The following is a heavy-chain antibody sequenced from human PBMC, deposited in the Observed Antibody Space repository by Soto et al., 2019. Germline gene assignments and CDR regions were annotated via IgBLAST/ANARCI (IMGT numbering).Heavy chain of an antibody. CDR2: ISGSGGST. V-gene: IGHV3-23*01. Sequence: GGSLRLSCAASGFTFSSYAMSWVRQAPGKGLEWVSAISGSGGSTYYADSVKGRFTISRDNSKNTLYLQMNSLRAEDTAVYYCAKNVLRYFDWSKDAFDIWGQGTMVTVSS. D-gene: IGHD3-9*01. CDR3: AKNVLRYFDWSKDAFDI. CDR1: GFTFSSYA. J-gene: IGHJ3*02.